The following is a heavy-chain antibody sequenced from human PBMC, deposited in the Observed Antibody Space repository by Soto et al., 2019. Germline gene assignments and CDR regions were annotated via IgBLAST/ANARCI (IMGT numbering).Heavy chain of an antibody. CDR1: GGSVNGYY. D-gene: IGHD3-3*01. V-gene: IGHV4-34*01. Sequence: SETLSLTCAVYGGSVNGYYWNWIRQPPGKGLEWIGEINHTGGTHYNPSRKSRVTMSVDTSKNQFSLRLSSVTAADTAIYYCATRITVFGLQIPPFDPWGQGTQVTVSS. CDR2: INHTGGT. J-gene: IGHJ5*02. CDR3: ATRITVFGLQIPPFDP.